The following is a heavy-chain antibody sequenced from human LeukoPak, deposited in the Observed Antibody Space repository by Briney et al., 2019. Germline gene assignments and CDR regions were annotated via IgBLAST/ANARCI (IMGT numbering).Heavy chain of an antibody. V-gene: IGHV4-39*07. CDR1: GGSITSSPYH. J-gene: IGHJ4*01. CDR3: ARSMVTTDRNFDH. D-gene: IGHD2-21*02. Sequence: SETLSLTCTVSGGSITSSPYHWAWIRQPPGRGPEWIGTVSHTGATQYSPSLTSRVTISLDTSKNQFSLSLNSVTAADTATFYCARSMVTTDRNFDHWGQGTLVTVSS. CDR2: VSHTGAT.